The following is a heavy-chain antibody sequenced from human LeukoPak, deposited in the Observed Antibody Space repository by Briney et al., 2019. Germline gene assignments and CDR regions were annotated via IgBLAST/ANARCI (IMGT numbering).Heavy chain of an antibody. Sequence: PGGSLRLSCAPTGFTFSSHSMNWVRQAPGMGREWVSYISSGSATIYYADSVKGRFTISRDNAKNSLYLPTSGLRAEDTAVYYCASGSYAQFDYWGQGTLVTVSS. CDR1: GFTFSSHS. CDR2: ISSGSATI. D-gene: IGHD3-16*01. CDR3: ASGSYAQFDY. V-gene: IGHV3-48*01. J-gene: IGHJ4*02.